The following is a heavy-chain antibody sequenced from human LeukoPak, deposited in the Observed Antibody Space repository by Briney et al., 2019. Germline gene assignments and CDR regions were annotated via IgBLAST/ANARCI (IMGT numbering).Heavy chain of an antibody. CDR2: IGGNGDGT. J-gene: IGHJ5*02. CDR1: GFTFSTYG. D-gene: IGHD2-15*01. CDR3: AKRPAGPGGTPNWFDP. V-gene: IGHV3-23*01. Sequence: GGSLRLSCAASGFTFSTYGMSWVRQAPGKGLEWVPTIGGNGDGTRYADSVKGRFTISRDNSKNTLYLQMNSLRAEDTAVYYCAKRPAGPGGTPNWFDPWGQGTLVTVSS.